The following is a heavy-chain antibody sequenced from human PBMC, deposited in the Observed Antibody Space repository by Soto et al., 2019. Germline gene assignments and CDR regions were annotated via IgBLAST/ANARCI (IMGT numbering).Heavy chain of an antibody. CDR3: ARGAMGNYYNDY. Sequence: VQLVESGGGLVQSGGSLRLSCEASGFTFSSYWMHWVRQAPGKGLVWVSRIKGDGISTNYADSVKGRFTISRDYAKDTVFLQMNGLSADDTAVYYCARGAMGNYYNDYWGQGTLVTVSS. J-gene: IGHJ4*02. CDR2: IKGDGIST. V-gene: IGHV3-74*01. D-gene: IGHD3-10*01. CDR1: GFTFSSYW.